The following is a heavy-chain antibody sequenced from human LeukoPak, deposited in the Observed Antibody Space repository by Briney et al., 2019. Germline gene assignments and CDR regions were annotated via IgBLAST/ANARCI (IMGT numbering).Heavy chain of an antibody. CDR1: GFVFSDHN. D-gene: IGHD2-21*02. CDR3: TRVDNCGGDCGAFDL. V-gene: IGHV3-21*06. J-gene: IGHJ3*01. CDR2: ISSSSRYI. Sequence: GGSLRLSCAASGFVFSDHNINWVRQAPGKGLEWVAFISSSSRYIYYADSLQGRVAISRDNAKNSLDLQLNSLRAEDTAMYYCTRVDNCGGDCGAFDLWGHGTMVIVSS.